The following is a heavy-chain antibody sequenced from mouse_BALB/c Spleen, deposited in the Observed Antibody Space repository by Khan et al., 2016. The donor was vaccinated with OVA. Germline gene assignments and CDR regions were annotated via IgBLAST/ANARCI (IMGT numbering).Heavy chain of an antibody. Sequence: VQLKQSGAELVKPGASVKLSCTASAFNIKDTYMHWVKQRPEQGLEWIGRIDPANGNTKYDPKFQGKATITADTSSNTAYLHLSNLTSEDIAVYYSARTTMILVFTYWGQGTLVTVSA. CDR3: ARTTMILVFTY. CDR1: AFNIKDTY. J-gene: IGHJ3*01. CDR2: IDPANGNT. V-gene: IGHV14-3*02. D-gene: IGHD2-4*01.